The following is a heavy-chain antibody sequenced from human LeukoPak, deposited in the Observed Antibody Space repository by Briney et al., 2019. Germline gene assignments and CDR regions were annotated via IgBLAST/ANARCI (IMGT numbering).Heavy chain of an antibody. CDR1: GFTFTSSA. V-gene: IGHV1-58*01. Sequence: GASVKVSCKASGFTFTSSAVQWVRQARGQRLEWIGWIVVGSGNTNYAQKFQERVTITRDMSTSTAYMELSSLRSEDTAVYYCARLTVTTYPFDYWGQGTLVTVSS. D-gene: IGHD4-11*01. CDR2: IVVGSGNT. CDR3: ARLTVTTYPFDY. J-gene: IGHJ4*02.